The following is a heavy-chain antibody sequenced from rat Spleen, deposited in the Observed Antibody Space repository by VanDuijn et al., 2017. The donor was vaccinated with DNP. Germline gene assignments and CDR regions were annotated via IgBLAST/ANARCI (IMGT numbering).Heavy chain of an antibody. CDR2: ISYDGSST. V-gene: IGHV5-7*01. Sequence: EVQLVESDGGLVQPGRSLKLSCAASGFTFSDYYMAWIRQAPGKGLEWVATISYDGSSTYYRDSVKGRFTISRDNAKSTLYLQMDSLRSEDTATYYCASLWTLAYWGQGTLVTVSS. CDR3: ASLWTLAY. D-gene: IGHD1-6*01. J-gene: IGHJ3*01. CDR1: GFTFSDYY.